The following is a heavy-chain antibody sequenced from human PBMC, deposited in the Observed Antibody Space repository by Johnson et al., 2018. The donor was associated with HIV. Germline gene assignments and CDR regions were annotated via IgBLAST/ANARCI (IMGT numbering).Heavy chain of an antibody. CDR3: AKVDGSGTGGAFDI. J-gene: IGHJ3*02. V-gene: IGHV3-30*18. Sequence: QVQLVESGGGVVQPGRSLRLSCAASGFTFSSYGMHWVRQAPGKGLEWVAVISYDGSNKYYADSVKGRFTISSDNSKNTLYLQMNSLRAEDTAGYYCAKVDGSGTGGAFDIWGQGTMVTVSS. CDR1: GFTFSSYG. D-gene: IGHD3-10*01. CDR2: ISYDGSNK.